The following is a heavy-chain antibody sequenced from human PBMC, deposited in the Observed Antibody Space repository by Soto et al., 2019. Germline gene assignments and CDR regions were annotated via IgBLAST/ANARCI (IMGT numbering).Heavy chain of an antibody. V-gene: IGHV3-23*01. CDR2: ISQSGSST. CDR3: AKGVAAAGTSPLFEH. Sequence: PGGSLRLSCGASGFTFSSCAMTWVRQAPGKRLEWVSTISQSGSSTYFADSVKGRFSISRDNFKSTLYLQMNNLRAEDTAVYFCAKGVAAAGTSPLFEHWGQGTLVTVSS. CDR1: GFTFSSCA. J-gene: IGHJ4*02. D-gene: IGHD6-13*01.